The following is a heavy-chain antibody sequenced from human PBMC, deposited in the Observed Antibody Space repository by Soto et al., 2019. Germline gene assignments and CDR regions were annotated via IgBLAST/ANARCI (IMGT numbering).Heavy chain of an antibody. J-gene: IGHJ4*02. D-gene: IGHD5-12*01. CDR2: INHGGST. V-gene: IGHV4-34*01. Sequence: KPSETLSLTCAVYGGSFSDNYWSWIRQPPGKGLEWIGEINHVGEINHGGSTNYNPSLKSRVTMSGDTSKNQFSLKLSSVTAADTAGDYCESGRTWIDYWGQGTLVTVSS. CDR3: ESGRTWIDY. CDR1: GGSFSDNY.